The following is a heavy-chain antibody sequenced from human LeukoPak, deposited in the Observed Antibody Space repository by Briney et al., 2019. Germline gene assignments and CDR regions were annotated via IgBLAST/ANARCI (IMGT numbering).Heavy chain of an antibody. J-gene: IGHJ4*02. V-gene: IGHV3-66*01. Sequence: GGSLRLSCAASGLTVSSNYMSWVRQAPGKGLEWVSLIYTGGNTYYADSVKGRFTLSRDNSKNTVYLQMNSLRVEDTAMYYCASISDLLYYFDSWGQGTLVTVSS. CDR3: ASISDLLYYFDS. CDR2: IYTGGNT. CDR1: GLTVSSNY.